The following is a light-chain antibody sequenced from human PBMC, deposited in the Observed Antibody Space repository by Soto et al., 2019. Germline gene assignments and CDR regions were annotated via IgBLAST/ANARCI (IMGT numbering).Light chain of an antibody. CDR1: QDISNY. V-gene: IGKV1-33*01. CDR3: QQLNSYPIT. Sequence: DIQMTQSPATLSASVGDSVTITCRASQDISNYLNWYQQKLGKAPKLLIYDASNLETGVPSRFSGSGSGTDFTLTISSLQSEDFATYYCQQLNSYPITFGQGTRLEIK. CDR2: DAS. J-gene: IGKJ5*01.